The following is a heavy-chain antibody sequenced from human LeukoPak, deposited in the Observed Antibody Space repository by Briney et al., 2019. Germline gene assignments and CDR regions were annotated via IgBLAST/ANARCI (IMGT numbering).Heavy chain of an antibody. J-gene: IGHJ6*03. V-gene: IGHV3-15*01. CDR2: IKSKTDGGTT. CDR1: GFTFSNAW. CDR3: TTGGRYYDFWSGYPTLYYYYMDV. D-gene: IGHD3-3*01. Sequence: GGSLRLSCAASGFTFSNAWMSWVRQALGKGLEWVGRIKSKTDGGTTDYAAPVKGRFTISRDDSKNTLYLQMNSLKTEDTAVYYCTTGGRYYDFWSGYPTLYYYYMDVWGKGTTVTVSS.